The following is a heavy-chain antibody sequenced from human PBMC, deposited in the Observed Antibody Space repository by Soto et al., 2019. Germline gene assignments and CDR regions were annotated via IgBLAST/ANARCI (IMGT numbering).Heavy chain of an antibody. CDR1: GFTFSSYA. Sequence: QVQLVESGGGVVQPGRSLRLSCAASGFTFSSYAMHWVRQAPGKGLEWVAVISYDGSNKYYADSVKGRFTISRDNSKNTLYLQMNSLRAEDTAVYYCARWNGSSSLDWGQGTLVTVSS. V-gene: IGHV3-30-3*01. J-gene: IGHJ4*02. CDR3: ARWNGSSSLD. D-gene: IGHD6-6*01. CDR2: ISYDGSNK.